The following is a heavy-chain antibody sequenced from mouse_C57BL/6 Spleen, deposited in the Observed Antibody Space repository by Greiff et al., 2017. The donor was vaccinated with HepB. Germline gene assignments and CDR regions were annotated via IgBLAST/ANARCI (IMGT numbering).Heavy chain of an antibody. J-gene: IGHJ4*01. Sequence: EVKLVESGGGLVKPGGSLKLSCAASGFTFSDYGMHWVRQAPEKGLEWVAYISSGSSTIYYADTVKGRFTISRDNAKNTLFLQMTSLRSEDTAMYYCAGYYGNYDAMDYWGQGTSVTVSS. V-gene: IGHV5-17*01. CDR3: AGYYGNYDAMDY. CDR1: GFTFSDYG. D-gene: IGHD2-1*01. CDR2: ISSGSSTI.